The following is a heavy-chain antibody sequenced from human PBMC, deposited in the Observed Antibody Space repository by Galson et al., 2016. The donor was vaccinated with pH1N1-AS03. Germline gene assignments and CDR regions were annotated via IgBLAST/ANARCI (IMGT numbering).Heavy chain of an antibody. V-gene: IGHV1-18*01. CDR2: ISVYTGKT. CDR3: AKGSSGWAHDAFDI. Sequence: SVKVSCKASGYIFTTYGIKWVRQAPGQGLEWMGWISVYTGKTHYAQNLQDRVTMTRDTSTSTAYMELRSLRSDDTAVYYCAKGSSGWAHDAFDIWGQGTMVTVSS. J-gene: IGHJ3*02. CDR1: GYIFTTYG. D-gene: IGHD6-19*01.